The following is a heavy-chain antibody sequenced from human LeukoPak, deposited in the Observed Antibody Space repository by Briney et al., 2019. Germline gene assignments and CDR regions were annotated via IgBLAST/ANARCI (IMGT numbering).Heavy chain of an antibody. CDR1: GFPFSVYE. J-gene: IGHJ4*02. CDR3: ALLAVSSDFDY. V-gene: IGHV3-48*03. D-gene: IGHD5/OR15-5a*01. Sequence: GGSLRLSCAVSGFPFSVYEMNWVRQAPGKELAWVSNIGSSGAIKHYADSVKGRFSISRDNAENSLFLQMNSLRVEDTGIYYCALLAVSSDFDYWGQGALVTVSS. CDR2: IGSSGAIK.